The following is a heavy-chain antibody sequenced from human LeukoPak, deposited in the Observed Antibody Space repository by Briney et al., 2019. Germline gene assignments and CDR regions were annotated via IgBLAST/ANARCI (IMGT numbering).Heavy chain of an antibody. CDR3: ACTAYYYYYLDV. CDR1: VFTFSSHA. Sequence: PGGSVRLSCAASVFTFSSHAMSWVHQALGKGLQWVAAVSGSGDNTYYADSVKGRFTISRYNSKNTLYLHMSSLRADDTAVYYCACTAYYYYYLDVWGKETTVTVSS. J-gene: IGHJ6*03. D-gene: IGHD5-18*01. CDR2: VSGSGDNT. V-gene: IGHV3-23*01.